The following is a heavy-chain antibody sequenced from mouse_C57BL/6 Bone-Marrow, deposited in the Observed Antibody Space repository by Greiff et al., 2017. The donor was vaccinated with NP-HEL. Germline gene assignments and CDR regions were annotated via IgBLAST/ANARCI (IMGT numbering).Heavy chain of an antibody. CDR3: ARDTVGPWGY. CDR2: ISDGGSYT. Sequence: EVQRVESGGGLVKPGGSLKLSCAASGFTFSSYAMSWVRQTPEKRLEWVATISDGGSYTYYPDNVKGRFTISRDNAKNNLYLQMSHLKSEDTAMYYCARDTVGPWGYWGQGTLVTVSA. V-gene: IGHV5-4*01. J-gene: IGHJ3*01. CDR1: GFTFSSYA.